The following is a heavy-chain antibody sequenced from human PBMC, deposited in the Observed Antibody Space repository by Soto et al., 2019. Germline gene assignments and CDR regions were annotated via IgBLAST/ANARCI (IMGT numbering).Heavy chain of an antibody. CDR3: ASPYCGGDCYSQYYYYYYGMDA. Sequence: EASVKVSCKASGGTFSSYAISWVRQAPGQGLEWMGGIIPIFGTANYAQKFQGRVTITADESTSTAYMELSSLRSEDTAVYYCASPYCGGDCYSQYYYYYYGMDAWGQGTTVTVSS. CDR1: GGTFSSYA. D-gene: IGHD2-21*02. J-gene: IGHJ6*02. V-gene: IGHV1-69*13. CDR2: IIPIFGTA.